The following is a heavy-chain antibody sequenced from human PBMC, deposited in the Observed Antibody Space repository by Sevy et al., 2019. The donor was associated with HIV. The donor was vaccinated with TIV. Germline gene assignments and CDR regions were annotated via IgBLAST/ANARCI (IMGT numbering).Heavy chain of an antibody. CDR2: ISSTSSYI. CDR1: GFTFSGYT. Sequence: GGSLRVSCTAAGFTFSGYTMNWVRQAPGKGLEWISSISSTSSYIEYADSVKGRFTISKDNAKNSLYLQMNSLTAEDTAVYFCVRATYISGSDYFDYWGQGTLVTVSS. V-gene: IGHV3-21*03. J-gene: IGHJ4*02. D-gene: IGHD5-18*01. CDR3: VRATYISGSDYFDY.